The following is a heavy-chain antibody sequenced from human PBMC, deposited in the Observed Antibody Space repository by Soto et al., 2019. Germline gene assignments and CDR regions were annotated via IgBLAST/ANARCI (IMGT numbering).Heavy chain of an antibody. Sequence: GESLKISCKGSGYSFTSYWIAWVRQMPGKGLEWMGIIYPGDSDTRYSPSFQGQVTISADKSISTAYLQWSSLKASDTAMYYCGRSRYFDWLTTIDYWGQGTLVTVSS. CDR3: GRSRYFDWLTTIDY. D-gene: IGHD3-9*01. CDR1: GYSFTSYW. V-gene: IGHV5-51*01. J-gene: IGHJ4*02. CDR2: IYPGDSDT.